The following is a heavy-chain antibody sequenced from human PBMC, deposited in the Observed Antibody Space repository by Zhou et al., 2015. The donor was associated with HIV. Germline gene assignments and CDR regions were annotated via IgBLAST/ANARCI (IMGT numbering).Heavy chain of an antibody. Sequence: QVQLVQSGAEVKKPGSSVKVSCKASGGTFSSYAISWVRQAPGQGLEWMGGIIPIFGTANYAQKFQGRVTITADESTSTAYMELSSLRSEDTAVYYCARDDSSGWSRNYYYYMDVWGKGTTVTVSS. V-gene: IGHV1-69*01. CDR2: IIPIFGTA. CDR1: GGTFSSYA. D-gene: IGHD6-19*01. J-gene: IGHJ6*03. CDR3: ARDDSSGWSRNYYYYMDV.